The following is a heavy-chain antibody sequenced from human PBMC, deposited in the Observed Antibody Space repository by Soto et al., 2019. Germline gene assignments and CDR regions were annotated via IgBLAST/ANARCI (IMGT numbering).Heavy chain of an antibody. D-gene: IGHD3-3*01. CDR2: IKSKTDAGTT. CDR1: GFTFSNAW. CDR3: TTVSYFSMIEDRFDH. Sequence: PGGSQRLSCAASGFTFSNAWINWVRQAPGKGLEWVGRIKSKTDAGTTDFAALVKGRFAISRGDSKNMVYLQMNSLKIEDTAIYYCTTVSYFSMIEDRFDHSAHTTRVTDTS. J-gene: IGHJ4*01. V-gene: IGHV3-15*07.